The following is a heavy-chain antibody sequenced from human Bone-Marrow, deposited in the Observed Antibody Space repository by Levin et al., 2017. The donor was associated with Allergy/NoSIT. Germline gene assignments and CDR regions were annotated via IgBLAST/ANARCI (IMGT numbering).Heavy chain of an antibody. D-gene: IGHD3-16*01. CDR2: INEDGSTT. CDR1: GFTFSSYW. CDR3: TRDIGGGGSY. Sequence: PGESLKISCAASGFTFSSYWMHWVRQAPGKGLVWVSRINEDGSTTNYADSVKGRFTISRDNAKNTLYLQMNSLRAEDTAVYYCTRDIGGGGSYWGQGALVTVSS. V-gene: IGHV3-74*01. J-gene: IGHJ4*02.